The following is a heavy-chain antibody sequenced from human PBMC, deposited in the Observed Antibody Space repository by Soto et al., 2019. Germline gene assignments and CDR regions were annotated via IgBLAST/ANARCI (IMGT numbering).Heavy chain of an antibody. CDR1: GFTFSSYE. CDR3: ARAREIAVAGRDAFDI. J-gene: IGHJ3*02. Sequence: GSLRLSCAASGFTFSSYEMNWVRQAPGKGLEWVSYISSSGSTIYYADSVKGRFTISRDNAKSSLYLQMNSLRAEDTAVYYCARAREIAVAGRDAFDIWGQGTMVTVSS. V-gene: IGHV3-48*03. CDR2: ISSSGSTI. D-gene: IGHD6-19*01.